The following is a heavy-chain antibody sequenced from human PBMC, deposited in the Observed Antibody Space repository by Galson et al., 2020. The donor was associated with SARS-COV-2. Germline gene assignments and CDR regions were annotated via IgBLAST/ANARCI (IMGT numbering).Heavy chain of an antibody. CDR2: ISANGRTT. V-gene: IGHV3-74*01. J-gene: IGHJ4*02. D-gene: IGHD3-3*01. CDR3: LRGDPLDPFES. Sequence: GESLKISCEASEFTFSSYWMNWVRQAPGKGLVWVSRISANGRTTDYADSVKGRFTISRDNAKDTVYLQMNSLRAEDTALYYCLRGDPLDPFESWGQGSLVTVSS. CDR1: EFTFSSYW.